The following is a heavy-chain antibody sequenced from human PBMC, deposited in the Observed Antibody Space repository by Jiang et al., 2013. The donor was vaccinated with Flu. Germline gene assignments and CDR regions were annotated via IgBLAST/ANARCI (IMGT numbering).Heavy chain of an antibody. CDR3: AKDQPTVTTIFEY. CDR1: GFTFSNHG. D-gene: IGHD4-17*01. V-gene: IGHV3-30*02. J-gene: IGHJ4*02. Sequence: LVESGGGLVQPGGSLRLSCAASGFTFSNHGMHWVRQAPGKGLEWVAFIRYDGNNQYYVDSVKGRFTISRDNSKNTLYLQMNSLRPEDTAVYYCAKDQPTVTTIFEYWGQGTLVTVSS. CDR2: IRYDGNNQ.